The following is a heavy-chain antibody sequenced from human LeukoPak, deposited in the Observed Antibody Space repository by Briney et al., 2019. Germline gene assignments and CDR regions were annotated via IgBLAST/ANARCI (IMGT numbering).Heavy chain of an antibody. CDR1: GFTFSTYG. CDR2: ISGTDERT. V-gene: IGHV3-23*01. Sequence: GGSLRLSCAASGFTFSTYGMTWVRHAPGEGLEWVSGISGTDERTFYANPAKGRFTISRDNSKNTLYLQMDSLRAEDTAVYYCARDRAYWGEGSLVTV. J-gene: IGHJ4*02. CDR3: ARDRAY.